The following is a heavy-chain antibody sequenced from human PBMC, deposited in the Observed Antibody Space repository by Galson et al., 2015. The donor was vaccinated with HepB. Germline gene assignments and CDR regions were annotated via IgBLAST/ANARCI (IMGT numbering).Heavy chain of an antibody. CDR3: SRDAADIIIVPADGIFEF. Sequence: QSGAEVKKPGESLRISCKASGYTFTSYYMHWVRQAPGQGLEWMGVINPGDGSTIYAQRFQGRVTMTRDTSTSTVYMELSSLRSEDTAVYYCSRDAADIIIVPADGIFEFWGPGTLVTVSS. V-gene: IGHV1-46*03. D-gene: IGHD2-2*01. CDR2: INPGDGST. CDR1: GYTFTSYY. J-gene: IGHJ4*02.